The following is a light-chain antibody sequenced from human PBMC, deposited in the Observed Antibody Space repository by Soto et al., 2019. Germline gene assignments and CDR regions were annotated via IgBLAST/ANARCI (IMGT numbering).Light chain of an antibody. J-gene: IGKJ1*01. CDR3: QQYGSSPWT. Sequence: DIQLTQSPSTLSASVGDRVTITCLASQRMTSWLAWYQQKPGKAPKVLIYDASSLESGVPSRFSGSGSGTDFTLTISRLEPEDFALYYCQQYGSSPWTFGQGTKVDNK. V-gene: IGKV1-5*01. CDR2: DAS. CDR1: QRMTSW.